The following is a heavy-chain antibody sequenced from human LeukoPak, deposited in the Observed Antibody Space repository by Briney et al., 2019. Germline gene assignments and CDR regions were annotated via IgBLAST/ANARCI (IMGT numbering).Heavy chain of an antibody. CDR3: AGRKPMVRGVIWFDP. CDR2: IIPILGIA. V-gene: IGHV1-69*04. J-gene: IGHJ5*02. CDR1: GGTFSSYA. D-gene: IGHD3-10*01. Sequence: ASVKVSCKASGGTFSSYAISWVRQAPGQGLEWMGRIIPILGIANYAQKFQGRVTITADKSTSTAYMELSSLRSEDTAVYYCAGRKPMVRGVIWFDPWGQGTLVTVSS.